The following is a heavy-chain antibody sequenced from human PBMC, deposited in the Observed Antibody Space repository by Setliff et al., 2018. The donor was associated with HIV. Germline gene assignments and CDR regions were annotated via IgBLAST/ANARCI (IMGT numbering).Heavy chain of an antibody. J-gene: IGHJ4*02. V-gene: IGHV3-30*03. D-gene: IGHD5-12*01. CDR3: AREFSGTRYRYFDS. CDR2: ISFDGSDK. CDR1: GFTFSWYG. Sequence: PGGSLRLSCAASGFTFSWYGMDWVRQAPGKGLEWVAVISFDGSDKYYADSVKVRFTLSRDNSKNTLYLQMNSLRAEDTAVYYCAREFSGTRYRYFDSWGQGTLVTVSS.